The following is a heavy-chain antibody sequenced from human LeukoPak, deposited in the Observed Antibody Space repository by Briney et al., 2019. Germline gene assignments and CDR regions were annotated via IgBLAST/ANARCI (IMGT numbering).Heavy chain of an antibody. CDR2: IYPGDSDT. D-gene: IGHD6-6*01. Sequence: KPGESLKISCKGSGYSFTSYWIGWVRQMPGKGLEWMGIIYPGDSDTRYSPSFQGQVTISADKSISTAYLQWSSLKASDTAMYYCARQLYSSSYGYYYMDVWGKGTTVTVSS. CDR1: GYSFTSYW. J-gene: IGHJ6*03. V-gene: IGHV5-51*01. CDR3: ARQLYSSSYGYYYMDV.